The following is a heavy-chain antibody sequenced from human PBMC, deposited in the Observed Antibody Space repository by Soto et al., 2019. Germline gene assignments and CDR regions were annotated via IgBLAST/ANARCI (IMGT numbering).Heavy chain of an antibody. V-gene: IGHV3-21*01. CDR3: ARDADCSGGSCYLLNPWFEP. Sequence: GGSLRLSCAASGFTFSSYSMNWVRQAPGKGLEWVSSISSSSSYIYYADSVKGRFTISRDNAKNSLYLQMNSLRAEDTAVYYCARDADCSGGSCYLLNPWFEPWGQGTLVTVSS. D-gene: IGHD2-15*01. J-gene: IGHJ5*02. CDR1: GFTFSSYS. CDR2: ISSSSSYI.